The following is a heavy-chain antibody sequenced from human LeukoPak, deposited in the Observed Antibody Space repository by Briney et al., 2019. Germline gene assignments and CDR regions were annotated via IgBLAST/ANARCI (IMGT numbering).Heavy chain of an antibody. Sequence: GGSLRLSCAASGFSFSSYGMHWVRQAPGKGLEWVAVIWDDGSYKYYADFVKGRFTISRDNSKNTLYLQMNSLRAEDTAVYYCAKPTRGSGGSFLIDYWGQGTLVTVSS. D-gene: IGHD2-15*01. J-gene: IGHJ4*02. CDR1: GFSFSSYG. V-gene: IGHV3-33*06. CDR3: AKPTRGSGGSFLIDY. CDR2: IWDDGSYK.